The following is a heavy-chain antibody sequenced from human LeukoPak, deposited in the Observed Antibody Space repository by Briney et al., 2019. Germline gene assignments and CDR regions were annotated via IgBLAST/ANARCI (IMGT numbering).Heavy chain of an antibody. Sequence: PGGSLRLSCAASGFTFSSYWMSWVRQAPGKGLEWVASIKQDGSEKYYVDSVKGRCSISRDNAKNSLYLQMSSLGAEDTAVYYCARGTGRYSSSWYYFDYWGQGTLVTVSS. CDR1: GFTFSSYW. J-gene: IGHJ4*02. CDR2: IKQDGSEK. V-gene: IGHV3-7*03. CDR3: ARGTGRYSSSWYYFDY. D-gene: IGHD6-13*01.